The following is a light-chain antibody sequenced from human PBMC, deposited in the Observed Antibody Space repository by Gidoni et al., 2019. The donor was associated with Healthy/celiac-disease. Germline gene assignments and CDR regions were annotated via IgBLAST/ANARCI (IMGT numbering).Light chain of an antibody. J-gene: IGKJ1*01. V-gene: IGKV1-5*03. CDR1: QSISSW. CDR3: QQYNSYSLT. Sequence: DIQFTQSPSTLSASIGDRVTITCRASQSISSWLAWYQQKPGKAPKLLIYKASSLESGVPSRFSGSGSGTEFTLTISSLQPDDFATDYCQQYNSYSLTFGQGTKVEIK. CDR2: KAS.